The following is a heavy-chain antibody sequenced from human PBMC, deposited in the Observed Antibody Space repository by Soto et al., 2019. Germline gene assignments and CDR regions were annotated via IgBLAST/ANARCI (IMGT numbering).Heavy chain of an antibody. CDR2: INHSGST. CDR3: AREGEVDDY. CDR1: GGSFSGYY. V-gene: IGHV4-34*01. Sequence: PSETLSLTCAVYGGSFSGYYWNWIRQPPGKGLEWIGEINHSGSTNYNPSLKSRVTISLDTSTSKNQFSLKLRTVTAADTAVYYCAREGEVDDYWGQGTLVTVSS. J-gene: IGHJ4*02. D-gene: IGHD3-16*01.